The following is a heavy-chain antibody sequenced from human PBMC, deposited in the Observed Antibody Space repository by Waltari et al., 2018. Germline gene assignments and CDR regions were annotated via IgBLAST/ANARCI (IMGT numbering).Heavy chain of an antibody. CDR1: GGSFRGYY. CDR3: VRLEDCTGPGGNCYSGELFALDV. Sequence: QVQLQQWGAGQLQPSETLSLSCAVFGGSFRGYYWGWVRQARGKGLDWIGEINHSGNINSNPSLRSRLTMSVDTSNNQLSLKLNSVTAADTAVYYCVRLEDCTGPGGNCYSGELFALDVWGQGTTVTVSS. J-gene: IGHJ6*02. V-gene: IGHV4-34*01. D-gene: IGHD2-15*01. CDR2: INHSGNI.